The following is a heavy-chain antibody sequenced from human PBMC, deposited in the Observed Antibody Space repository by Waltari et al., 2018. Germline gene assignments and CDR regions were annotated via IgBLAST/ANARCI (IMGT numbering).Heavy chain of an antibody. V-gene: IGHV3-7*01. CDR1: FTFSYSG. J-gene: IGHJ6*02. CDR3: AGDRESR. Sequence: EVQLVESGGDLVQPGGSLILPCAAFTFSYSGMSWVRQAPGKGLEWVAIINPDRSSIYYLDSVKGRFTISRDNAKKSLYLQMNSLRVEDTAVYYCAGDRESRWGQGTTVTVSS. CDR2: INPDRSSI.